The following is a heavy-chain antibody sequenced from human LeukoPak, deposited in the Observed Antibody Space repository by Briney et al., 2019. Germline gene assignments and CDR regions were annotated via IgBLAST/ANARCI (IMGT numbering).Heavy chain of an antibody. D-gene: IGHD1-26*01. V-gene: IGHV4-4*07. CDR2: IYSSGIT. Sequence: SETLSLTCTVSGGSTTDSFWTWIRQPAGKGLEWIGRIYSSGITNCSPSLKSRVTMSVDTSKNQFSLNLTSVTAADTAVYFCASEQTTSGGRRLDSWGQGTLVTVSS. CDR1: GGSTTDSF. CDR3: ASEQTTSGGRRLDS. J-gene: IGHJ4*02.